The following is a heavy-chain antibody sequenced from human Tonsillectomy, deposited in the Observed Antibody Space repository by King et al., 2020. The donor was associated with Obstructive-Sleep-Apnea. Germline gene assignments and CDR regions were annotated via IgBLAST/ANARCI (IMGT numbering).Heavy chain of an antibody. CDR3: ARVDGSSWYAFDI. CDR2: IYTSGST. CDR1: GGSISSYY. V-gene: IGHV4-4*07. D-gene: IGHD6-13*01. J-gene: IGHJ3*02. Sequence: VQLQESGPGLVKPSETLSLTCTVSGGSISSYYWIWIRQPAGKGLGWIVRIYTSGSTIYNPSLTSRRTMSVDTSKDQFSLKLSSVTASDTAVYYWARVDGSSWYAFDIWGQGTMVTVSS.